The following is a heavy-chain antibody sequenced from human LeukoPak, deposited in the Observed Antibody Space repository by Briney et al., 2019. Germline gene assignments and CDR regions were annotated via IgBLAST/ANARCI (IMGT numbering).Heavy chain of an antibody. CDR1: GFTFSNAW. CDR2: IKQDGSAK. D-gene: IGHD2-15*01. V-gene: IGHV3-7*01. Sequence: GGSLRLSCAASGFTFSNAWMSWFRQAPGKGLEWVANIKQDGSAKYYVDSVKGRFTISRDNAKNSLYLQMGSLRAEDTAVYYCARFSGRNWGQGTLVTVSS. J-gene: IGHJ4*02. CDR3: ARFSGRN.